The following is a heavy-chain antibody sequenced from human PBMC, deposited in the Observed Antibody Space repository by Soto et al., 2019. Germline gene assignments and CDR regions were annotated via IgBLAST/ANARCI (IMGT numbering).Heavy chain of an antibody. V-gene: IGHV1-18*04. CDR1: GYTFTSYY. CDR3: ARGRPDYGDYSDY. J-gene: IGHJ4*02. Sequence: ASVKVSCKASGYTFTSYYMHWVRQAPGQGLEWMGRISANSGNTNYAQKLQGRVTMTTDTSTSTAYMELRSLRSDDTAVYYCARGRPDYGDYSDYWGQGTLVTVSS. D-gene: IGHD4-17*01. CDR2: ISANSGNT.